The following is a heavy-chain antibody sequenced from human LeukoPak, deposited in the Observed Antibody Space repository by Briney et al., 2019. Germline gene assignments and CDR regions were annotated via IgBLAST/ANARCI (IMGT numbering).Heavy chain of an antibody. D-gene: IGHD5-12*01. CDR1: GFRFTGYW. V-gene: IGHV3-7*02. Sequence: GGSLRLSCAASGFRFTGYWMTWGRQAPAKGLEWVARLHPDGSERNYVGSVEGRFTVSRDNAKCSLYLQMNSLRVEDTAVYYCARGGYSFDYLGQGTLVTVSS. CDR2: LHPDGSER. J-gene: IGHJ4*02. CDR3: ARGGYSFDY.